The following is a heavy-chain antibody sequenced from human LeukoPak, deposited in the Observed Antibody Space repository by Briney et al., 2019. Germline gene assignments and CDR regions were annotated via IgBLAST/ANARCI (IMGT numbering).Heavy chain of an antibody. CDR1: GFTFSSYS. V-gene: IGHV3-21*01. CDR2: ISGNSNNI. D-gene: IGHD6-19*01. Sequence: GGSLRLSCAASGFTFSSYSMKWVRQAPGKGLEWVSSISGNSNNIYYIDSVKGRFSISRDNAKNSLYLQMNSLRAEDTAVHYCATGGLQWLAHLGSWGQGTLVTVSS. CDR3: ATGGLQWLAHLGS. J-gene: IGHJ5*02.